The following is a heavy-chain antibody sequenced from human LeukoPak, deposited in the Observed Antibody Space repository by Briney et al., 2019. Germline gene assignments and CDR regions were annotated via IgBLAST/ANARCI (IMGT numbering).Heavy chain of an antibody. D-gene: IGHD2-8*02. CDR2: INHSGST. Sequence: SGTLSLTCAVSGGSISSSNWWSWVRQPPGKGLEWIGEINHSGSTNYNPSLKSRVTISVDTSKNQFSLKLSSVTAADTAVYYCARTGGLPTYYYYYYMDVWGKGTTVTVSS. V-gene: IGHV4-4*02. CDR1: GGSISSSNW. J-gene: IGHJ6*03. CDR3: ARTGGLPTYYYYYYMDV.